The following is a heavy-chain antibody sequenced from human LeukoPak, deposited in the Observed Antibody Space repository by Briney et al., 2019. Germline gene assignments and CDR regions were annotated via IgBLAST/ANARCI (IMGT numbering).Heavy chain of an antibody. CDR1: GVSISSSNSY. CDR2: IYYSGNT. CDR3: ARQTGSGLFILP. D-gene: IGHD3/OR15-3a*01. Sequence: SETLSLTCTVSGVSISSSNSYWGWIRQPPGKGLEWIGSIYYSGNTYYNASLKSQVSISIDTSKNQFSLKLTSVTAADTAVYYCARQTGSGLFILPGGQGTQVTVSS. V-gene: IGHV4-39*01. J-gene: IGHJ4*02.